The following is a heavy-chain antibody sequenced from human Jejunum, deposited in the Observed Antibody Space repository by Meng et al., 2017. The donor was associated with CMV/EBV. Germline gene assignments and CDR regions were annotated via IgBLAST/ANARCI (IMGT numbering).Heavy chain of an antibody. Sequence: QVQLVESGXGVVQPGRSLRLSCTASGFTFSAHAMHWVRQAPGKGLEWVAVISDDGSNEYYADSVKGRFTISRDNSKNTLYLQMNSLRAADTAVYYCARQPGSLAYWGQGTLVTVSS. CDR3: ARQPGSLAY. J-gene: IGHJ4*02. CDR2: ISDDGSNE. CDR1: GFTFSAHA. V-gene: IGHV3-30-3*01.